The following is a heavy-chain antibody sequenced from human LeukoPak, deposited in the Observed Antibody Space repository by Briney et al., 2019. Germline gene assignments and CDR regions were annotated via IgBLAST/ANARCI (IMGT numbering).Heavy chain of an antibody. CDR3: ARVHSGYDLDYYYYYGMDV. CDR2: IIPILGIA. V-gene: IGHV1-69*04. J-gene: IGHJ6*02. Sequence: ASVKVSCKASGGTFSSYAISWVRQAPGQGLEWMGRIIPILGIANYAQKFQGRVTIAADKSTSTAYMELSSLRSEDTAVYYCARVHSGYDLDYYYYYGMDVWGQGTTVTVSS. D-gene: IGHD5-12*01. CDR1: GGTFSSYA.